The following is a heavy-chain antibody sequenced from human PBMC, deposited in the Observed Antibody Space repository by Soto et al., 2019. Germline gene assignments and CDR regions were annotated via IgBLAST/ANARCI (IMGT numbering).Heavy chain of an antibody. Sequence: QVQLVQSGAAVKKPGSSVKVSCKASGGTFSSYTISWVRQAPGQGLEWMGRIIPILGIANYAQKFQGRVTITADKSTSTAYMELSSLRSEDTAVYYCARDWAYGDYDSYFDYWGQGTLVTVSS. V-gene: IGHV1-69*08. D-gene: IGHD4-17*01. CDR3: ARDWAYGDYDSYFDY. CDR1: GGTFSSYT. CDR2: IIPILGIA. J-gene: IGHJ4*02.